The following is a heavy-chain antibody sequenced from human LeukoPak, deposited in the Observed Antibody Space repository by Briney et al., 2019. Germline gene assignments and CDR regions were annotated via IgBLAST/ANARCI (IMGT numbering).Heavy chain of an antibody. CDR3: ARFPNGYDYYYYYYMDV. J-gene: IGHJ6*03. CDR1: GYTFTGHF. CDR2: ISPNSGGT. V-gene: IGHV1-2*02. Sequence: ASVKVSCKASGYTFTGHFIHWVRQAPGQGLEWMGWISPNSGGTNYTQKFQGRVTMTRDTSISTAYMELSRLRSDDTAVYYCARFPNGYDYYYYYYMDVWGKGTTVTISS. D-gene: IGHD5-12*01.